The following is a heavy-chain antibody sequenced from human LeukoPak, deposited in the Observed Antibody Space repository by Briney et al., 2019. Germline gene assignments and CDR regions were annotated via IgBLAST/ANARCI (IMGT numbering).Heavy chain of an antibody. CDR1: GYTFTGYY. V-gene: IGHV1-2*06. J-gene: IGHJ6*03. D-gene: IGHD3-10*01. CDR2: INPNSGGT. Sequence: ASVKVSCKASGYTFTGYYMHWVRQAPGQGLEWMGRINPNSGGTNYAQKFQGRVTMTRDTSISTAYMELSRLGSDDTAVYYCARDLRGYYYYMDVWGKGTTVTVSS. CDR3: ARDLRGYYYYMDV.